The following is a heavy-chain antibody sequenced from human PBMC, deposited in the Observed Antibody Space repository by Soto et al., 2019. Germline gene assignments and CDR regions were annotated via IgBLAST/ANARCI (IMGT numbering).Heavy chain of an antibody. CDR1: GGSFSGFF. Sequence: QVQLQQWGAGLLKPSETLSLTCAVHGGSFSGFFWTWIRQPPGKGLEWIGEINHSGSTNYNPSLKSRVTISVDTSENQSSLRLTSVTAADTAVYYCARGQWPPRGEYWGQGTLVTVSS. V-gene: IGHV4-34*02. D-gene: IGHD2-8*01. CDR2: INHSGST. J-gene: IGHJ4*02. CDR3: ARGQWPPRGEY.